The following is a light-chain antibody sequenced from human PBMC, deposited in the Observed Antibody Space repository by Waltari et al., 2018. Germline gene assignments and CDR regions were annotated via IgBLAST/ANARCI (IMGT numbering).Light chain of an antibody. V-gene: IGKV1-39*01. CDR2: AAS. Sequence: DIQMTQSPSSLSASVGDRVTITCRASQRISSYLNWYKQKPGKAPKLLIYAASSLQSGVPSRFSGSGSGTDFTLTISSLQPEDFATYYCQQSYSTPRTFGQGTKVEIK. J-gene: IGKJ1*01. CDR3: QQSYSTPRT. CDR1: QRISSY.